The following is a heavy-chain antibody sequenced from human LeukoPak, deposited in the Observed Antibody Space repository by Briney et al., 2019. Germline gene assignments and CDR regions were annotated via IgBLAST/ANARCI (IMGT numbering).Heavy chain of an antibody. CDR1: GFKFSLYG. CDR3: AKGHRTKYSSSWYYFDY. V-gene: IGHV3-30*02. D-gene: IGHD6-13*01. J-gene: IGHJ4*02. Sequence: GGSLRLSCAASGFKFSLYGMHWVRQAPGKGLEWVAFIWHDGSHKDYADSVKGRFTISRDNSKNTLYLQMNSLRAEDTAVYYCAKGHRTKYSSSWYYFDYWGQGTLVAVSS. CDR2: IWHDGSHK.